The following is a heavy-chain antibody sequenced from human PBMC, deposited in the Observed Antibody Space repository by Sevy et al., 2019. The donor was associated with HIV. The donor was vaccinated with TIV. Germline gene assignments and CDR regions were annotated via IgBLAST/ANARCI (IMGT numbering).Heavy chain of an antibody. Sequence: ASVKVFCKASGYTFTSYDINWVRQATGQGLEWMGWMNPNSGNTGYAQKFQGRVTMTRNTSISTAYMELSSLRSEDTAMYYCARAGSGWYDHYFDPWGQGTRVTVSS. D-gene: IGHD6-19*01. CDR1: GYTFTSYD. V-gene: IGHV1-8*01. CDR3: ARAGSGWYDHYFDP. CDR2: MNPNSGNT. J-gene: IGHJ4*02.